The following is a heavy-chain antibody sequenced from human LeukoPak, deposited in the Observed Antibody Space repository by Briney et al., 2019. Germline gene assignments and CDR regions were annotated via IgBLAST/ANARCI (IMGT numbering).Heavy chain of an antibody. D-gene: IGHD3-3*01. J-gene: IGHJ4*02. Sequence: SETLSLTCTVSGGSISSYYWSWIRQPPGKGLEWIGYIYYSGSTNYNPSLKSRVTISVDTSKNQFSLKLSSVTAADTAVYYCARGIPYDFWSGYYPGSDYWGQGTLVTVSS. CDR2: IYYSGST. V-gene: IGHV4-59*01. CDR1: GGSISSYY. CDR3: ARGIPYDFWSGYYPGSDY.